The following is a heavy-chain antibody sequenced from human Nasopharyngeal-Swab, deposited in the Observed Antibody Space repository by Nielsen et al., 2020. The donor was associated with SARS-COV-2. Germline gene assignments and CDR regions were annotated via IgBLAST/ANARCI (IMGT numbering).Heavy chain of an antibody. Sequence: SETLSLTCPVSGGSVSNDDWWTWVRQPPGKGLEWIGEIHHSGSANYNPSLKSRVTMSVDKSKNQFSLKLSSLTAADTAVYYCAREGSSSLYYYYGMDVWGQGTTVTVSS. CDR3: AREGSSSLYYYYGMDV. D-gene: IGHD6-6*01. CDR1: GGSVSNDDW. CDR2: IHHSGSA. V-gene: IGHV4-4*02. J-gene: IGHJ6*02.